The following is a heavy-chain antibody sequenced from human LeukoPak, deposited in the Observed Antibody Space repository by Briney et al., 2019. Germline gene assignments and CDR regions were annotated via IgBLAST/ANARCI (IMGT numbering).Heavy chain of an antibody. D-gene: IGHD3-22*01. Sequence: SETLSLTCTVSGGSIRSGSHYWAWIRQPPGKGLEWIGSIYYSGSTYYNPSLGNRVTISIDTSKNHFSLKLSSLSAADTSVYYCAKRDDSGGNLVDLWGQGTLVTVS. CDR2: IYYSGST. V-gene: IGHV4-39*02. J-gene: IGHJ4*02. CDR1: GGSIRSGSHY. CDR3: AKRDDSGGNLVDL.